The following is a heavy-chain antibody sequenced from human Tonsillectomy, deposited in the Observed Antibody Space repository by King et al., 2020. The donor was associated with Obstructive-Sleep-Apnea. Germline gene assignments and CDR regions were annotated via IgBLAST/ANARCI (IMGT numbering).Heavy chain of an antibody. D-gene: IGHD5-12*01. Sequence: QLQESGPGLVKPSETLSLTCTVSGGSISSHYWSWIRQPPGKGLDWIGYVFYTGSTSYNPSLKSRVTISLDTSKNQFSLKLSSVTAADTAVYYCARRIRGYTGYDPPYGMDVWGQGTTVTVSS. CDR2: VFYTGST. V-gene: IGHV4-59*08. CDR3: ARRIRGYTGYDPPYGMDV. CDR1: GGSISSHY. J-gene: IGHJ6*02.